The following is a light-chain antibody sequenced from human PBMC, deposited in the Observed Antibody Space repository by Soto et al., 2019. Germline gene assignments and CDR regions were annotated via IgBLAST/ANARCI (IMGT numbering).Light chain of an antibody. J-gene: IGLJ3*02. V-gene: IGLV2-11*01. CDR3: CSYAGSYTLV. CDR2: DVS. CDR1: SSDVGAYNW. Sequence: QSVLTQPGSFSGSPGQSVTISCAGTSSDVGAYNWVPWYQQHPGKVPKLMIYDVSRRPSGVPDRFSGSKSVNTASRPISGLQADDEADYYCCSYAGSYTLVFGGGTKLTVL.